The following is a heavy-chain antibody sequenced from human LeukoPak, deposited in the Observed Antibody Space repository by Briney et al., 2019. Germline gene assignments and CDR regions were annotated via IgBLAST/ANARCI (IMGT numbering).Heavy chain of an antibody. V-gene: IGHV1-69*13. D-gene: IGHD4-11*01. CDR1: GYTFTSYG. Sequence: SVKVSCTASGYTFTSYGISWVRQAPGQGLEWMGGIIPIFGTANYAQKFQGRVTITADESTSTAYMELSSLRSEDTAVYYCARDRYDYNYYYYGMDVWGQGTTVTVSS. CDR3: ARDRYDYNYYYYGMDV. CDR2: IIPIFGTA. J-gene: IGHJ6*02.